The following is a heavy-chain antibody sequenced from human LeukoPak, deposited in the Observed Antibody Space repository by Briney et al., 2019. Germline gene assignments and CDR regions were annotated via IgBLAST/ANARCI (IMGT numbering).Heavy chain of an antibody. J-gene: IGHJ4*02. CDR2: ISSGGST. CDR1: GFTFNIYG. D-gene: IGHD6-6*01. CDR3: AKDRHSSSLIFAY. Sequence: GGSLRLSCAASGFTFNIYGMHWVRQAPGKGLEWVSAISSGGSTYYADSVKGRFTISRDNSKNTLYLQMNSLRAEDTAVYYCAKDRHSSSLIFAYWGQGTLVTVSS. V-gene: IGHV3-23*01.